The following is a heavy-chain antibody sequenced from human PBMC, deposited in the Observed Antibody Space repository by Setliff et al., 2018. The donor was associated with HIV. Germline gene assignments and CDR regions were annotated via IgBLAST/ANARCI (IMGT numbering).Heavy chain of an antibody. CDR2: IRATGTIA. D-gene: IGHD5-12*01. J-gene: IGHJ4*02. CDR1: GFTFGSYS. Sequence: PGGSLRLSCATSGFTFGSYSMSWVRQAPGKGPEWVSSIRATGTIADYTDSVKGRFTISRDNSKNSLYLQMNSLRAEDTAVYYCARTMSGYSGLFDYWGQGTLVTVSS. CDR3: ARTMSGYSGLFDY. V-gene: IGHV3-23*01.